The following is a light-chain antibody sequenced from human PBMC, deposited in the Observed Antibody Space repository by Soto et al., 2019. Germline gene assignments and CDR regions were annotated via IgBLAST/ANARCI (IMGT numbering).Light chain of an antibody. V-gene: IGLV1-47*02. CDR2: SNN. CDR3: AAWDDNLSTYV. CDR1: SSSIGTSF. J-gene: IGLJ1*01. Sequence: QSVLTQPPSASGTPGQRVSISCSGYSSSIGTSFVYWYQQLPGTAPKVLIHSNNQRPSGVPDRFSGSKSGTSASLAISGLRYEDEADYYCAAWDDNLSTYVFGSGTKLTVL.